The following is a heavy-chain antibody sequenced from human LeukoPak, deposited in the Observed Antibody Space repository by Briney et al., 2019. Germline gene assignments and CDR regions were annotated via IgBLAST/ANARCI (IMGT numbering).Heavy chain of an antibody. D-gene: IGHD3-10*02. V-gene: IGHV3-48*03. CDR2: ISSSGDTI. CDR1: GFTFSTYE. Sequence: PGGSLRLSCAASGFTFSTYEMNWVRQAPGKGLEWISYISSSGDTIYYADSVEGRFTISRDNAKNSLYLQMNSLRAEDTAVYYCAELGITMIGGVWGKGTTVTISS. J-gene: IGHJ6*04. CDR3: AELGITMIGGV.